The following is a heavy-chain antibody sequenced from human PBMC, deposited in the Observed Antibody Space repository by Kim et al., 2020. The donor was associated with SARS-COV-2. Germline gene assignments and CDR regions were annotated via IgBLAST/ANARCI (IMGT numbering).Heavy chain of an antibody. D-gene: IGHD4-17*01. CDR2: IYYSGRT. Sequence: SETLSLTCTVSGGSISSGGYYWSWIRQHPGKGLEWIGYIYYSGRTYYNPSLKSRVTISVDTSKNQFSLKLSSVTAADTAVYYCAREFTVTTRFFDYWGQGTLVTVSS. CDR1: GGSISSGGYY. CDR3: AREFTVTTRFFDY. J-gene: IGHJ4*02. V-gene: IGHV4-31*03.